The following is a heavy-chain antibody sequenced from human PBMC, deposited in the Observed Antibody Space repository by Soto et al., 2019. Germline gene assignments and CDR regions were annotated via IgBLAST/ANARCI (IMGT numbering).Heavy chain of an antibody. J-gene: IGHJ6*02. CDR3: ARDWKVVALYCTNGVCYTGMDV. D-gene: IGHD2-8*01. CDR2: ISAYNGNT. CDR1: GYTFTSYG. Sequence: GASVKVSCKASGYTFTSYGISWVRQAPGQGLEWMGWISAYNGNTNYAQKLQGRVTMTTDASTSTAYMELRSLRSDDTAVYYCARDWKVVALYCTNGVCYTGMDVWGQGTTVTVSS. V-gene: IGHV1-18*01.